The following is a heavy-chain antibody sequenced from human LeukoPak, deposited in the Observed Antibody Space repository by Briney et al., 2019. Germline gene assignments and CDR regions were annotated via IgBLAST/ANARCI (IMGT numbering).Heavy chain of an antibody. Sequence: PSETLSLTCTVSGGSISSGGYYWSCIRQHPGKRLEWIGYIYYSGSTYYNPSLKSQVTISVATSKNQFSLKLSSVTAADTAVYYCARAVDGSDAFDIWGQGTMVTVSS. CDR2: IYYSGST. CDR1: GGSISSGGYY. V-gene: IGHV4-31*01. CDR3: ARAVDGSDAFDI. D-gene: IGHD6-19*01. J-gene: IGHJ3*02.